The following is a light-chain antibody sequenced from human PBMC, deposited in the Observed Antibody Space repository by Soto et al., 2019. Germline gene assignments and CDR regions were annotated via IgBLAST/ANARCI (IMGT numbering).Light chain of an antibody. J-gene: IGLJ2*01. CDR3: ASYAGTNSVL. CDR2: EVM. CDR1: SSDVGDYNY. Sequence: QSALTQPPSASGSPGQSVTISCTGTSSDVGDYNYVSWYQQHPGKAPKLLLFEVMRRPSGVPDRFSGSKSGNTASLTVSGLQAEDEADYYCASYAGTNSVLLGGGTKLTVL. V-gene: IGLV2-8*01.